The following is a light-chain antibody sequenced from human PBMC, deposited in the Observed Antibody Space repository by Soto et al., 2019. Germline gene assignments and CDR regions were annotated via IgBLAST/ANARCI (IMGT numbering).Light chain of an antibody. CDR1: SSDVGGYNY. CDR3: CSYTTTSTFV. J-gene: IGLJ2*01. V-gene: IGLV2-14*03. Sequence: QSALTQPASVSGSPGQSSTISCTGTSSDVGGYNYVSWYQQHPGKVPKLMIYEVFRRPSGISDRFSGFKSGNTASLTISGLQAEDEADYYCCSYTTTSTFVFGGGTTLTVL. CDR2: EVF.